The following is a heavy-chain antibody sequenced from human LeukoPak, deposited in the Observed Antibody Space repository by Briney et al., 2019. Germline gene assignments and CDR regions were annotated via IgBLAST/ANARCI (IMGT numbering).Heavy chain of an antibody. Sequence: GGSLTLSCAASGFTFSSYAMSWVRQAPGKGLEWVSAISGSGGSTYYADSVKGRFTISRDNSKNTLYLQMNSLSAEDTAVYYCAKSPFYSRGRTRSSSWYHQHWGQGTLVTVSS. CDR3: AKSPFYSRGRTRSSSWYHQH. V-gene: IGHV3-23*01. CDR2: ISGSGGST. D-gene: IGHD6-13*01. CDR1: GFTFSSYA. J-gene: IGHJ1*01.